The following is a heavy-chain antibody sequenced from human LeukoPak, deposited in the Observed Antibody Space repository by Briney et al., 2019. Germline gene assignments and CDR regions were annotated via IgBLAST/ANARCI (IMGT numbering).Heavy chain of an antibody. CDR1: GFTFSSYA. V-gene: IGHV3-30-3*01. CDR2: ISYDGSNK. CDR3: ARAGIVVVPAARTGAFDI. J-gene: IGHJ3*02. D-gene: IGHD2-2*01. Sequence: GGSLRLSCAASGFTFSSYAMSWVRQAPGKGLEWVAVISYDGSNKYYADSVKGRFTISRDNSKNTLYLQMNSLRAEDTAVYYCARAGIVVVPAARTGAFDIWGQGTTVTVSS.